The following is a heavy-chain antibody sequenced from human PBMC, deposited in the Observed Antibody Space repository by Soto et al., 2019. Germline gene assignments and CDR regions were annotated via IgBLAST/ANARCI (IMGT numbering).Heavy chain of an antibody. CDR3: ARSYSSSSNWFDP. J-gene: IGHJ5*02. D-gene: IGHD6-6*01. CDR2: MNPNSGNT. Sequence: GASVKVSCKASGYTFTSYDINWLRQATGQGLEWMGWMNPNSGNTGYAQKFQGRVTMTRNTSISTAYMELSSLRSEDTAVYYCARSYSSSSNWFDPWGQGTLVTVSS. V-gene: IGHV1-8*01. CDR1: GYTFTSYD.